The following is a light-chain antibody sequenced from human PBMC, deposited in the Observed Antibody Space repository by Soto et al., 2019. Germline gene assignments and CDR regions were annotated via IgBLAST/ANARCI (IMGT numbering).Light chain of an antibody. Sequence: EIVLTQSPGTLSLSPGERATLSCRASQSVSDMYLAWYQQKPGQAPRLLIYASNRATGIPDRFSGSGSGTDFTLTSSILEPEDFAVYYCQHYGTSALFGPGTKVEIK. J-gene: IGKJ3*01. V-gene: IGKV3-20*01. CDR2: AS. CDR3: QHYGTSAL. CDR1: QSVSDMY.